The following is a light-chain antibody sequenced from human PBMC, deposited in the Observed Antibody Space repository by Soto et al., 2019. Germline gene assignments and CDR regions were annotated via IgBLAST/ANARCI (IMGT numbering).Light chain of an antibody. J-gene: IGKJ4*01. CDR3: QQYNGYSAT. CDR1: QSISSW. Sequence: DIQMTQSPSTLSASVGDSVTITCRASQSISSWLAWYQQKPWKAPNLLIYKASSLESGVPSRFSGSGSGTEFTITISSLQPDDSATYYCQQYNGYSATFGGGTKVEIK. V-gene: IGKV1-5*03. CDR2: KAS.